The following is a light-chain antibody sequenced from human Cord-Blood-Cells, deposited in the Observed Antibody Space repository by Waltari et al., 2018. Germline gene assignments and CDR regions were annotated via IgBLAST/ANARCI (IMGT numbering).Light chain of an antibody. CDR1: SSDVGGYNH. Sequence: QSALTQPASVSGSPGQSITISCTGTSSDVGGYNHFSWYQQHPGKAPKLMIYDVSNRPSGVSNRFSGSKSGNTASLTISGLQAEDEADYYCSSYTSSSTLFGTGTKVTVL. CDR3: SSYTSSSTL. V-gene: IGLV2-14*01. J-gene: IGLJ1*01. CDR2: DVS.